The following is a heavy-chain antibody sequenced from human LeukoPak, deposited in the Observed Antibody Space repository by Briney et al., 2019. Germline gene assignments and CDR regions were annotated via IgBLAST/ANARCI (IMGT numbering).Heavy chain of an antibody. CDR2: ISYDGSNK. J-gene: IGHJ4*02. CDR1: GFTFSSYG. V-gene: IGHV3-30*18. D-gene: IGHD5-24*01. Sequence: GGSLRLSCAASGFTFSSYGMHWVRQAPGKGLEWVAVISYDGSNKYYADSVKGRFTISRDNSKSTLYLQMNSLRAEDTAVYYCAKDDRDGYTPLPNDYWGQGTLVTVSS. CDR3: AKDDRDGYTPLPNDY.